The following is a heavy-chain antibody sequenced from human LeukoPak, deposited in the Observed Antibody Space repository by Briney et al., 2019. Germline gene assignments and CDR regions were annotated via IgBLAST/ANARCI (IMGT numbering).Heavy chain of an antibody. V-gene: IGHV3-30*18. CDR3: AKGLLWFGSSA. CDR2: ISYDGSNK. J-gene: IGHJ6*02. D-gene: IGHD3-10*01. Sequence: GRSLRLSCAASRFTFSSYGMHWVRQAPGKGLEWVAVISYDGSNKYYADSVKGRFTISRDNSKNTLYLQMNSLRAEDTAVYYCAKGLLWFGSSAWGQGTTVTVSS. CDR1: RFTFSSYG.